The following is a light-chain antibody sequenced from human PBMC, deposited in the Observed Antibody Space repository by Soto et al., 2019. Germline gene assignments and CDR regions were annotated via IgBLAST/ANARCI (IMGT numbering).Light chain of an antibody. CDR2: DVS. CDR1: SSDVGAYNY. V-gene: IGLV2-14*03. J-gene: IGLJ2*01. Sequence: QSALTQPASVSGSPGESITISCTGTSSDVGAYNYVSWYQQHPGKAPKLMIYDVSNRPSGVSNRFSGSKSGNTASLTISGLQVEDEADYYCSSYTSTNSLFGGGTKLTVL. CDR3: SSYTSTNSL.